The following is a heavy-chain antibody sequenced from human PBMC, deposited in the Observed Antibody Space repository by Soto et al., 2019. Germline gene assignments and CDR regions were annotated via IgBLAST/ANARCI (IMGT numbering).Heavy chain of an antibody. CDR1: GGSISSGGYY. CDR2: IYYSGST. CDR3: AATKRFLEWLSALAVFDI. V-gene: IGHV4-31*03. D-gene: IGHD3-3*01. J-gene: IGHJ3*02. Sequence: QVQRQESGPGLVKPPQNLSLTCTVSGGSISSGGYYWSWIREHPGKGLEWIGYIYYSGSTYYSPSLKSRVTISVDTSKNQFSLKLSSVTAADTAVYYCAATKRFLEWLSALAVFDIWGQGTMVTVSS.